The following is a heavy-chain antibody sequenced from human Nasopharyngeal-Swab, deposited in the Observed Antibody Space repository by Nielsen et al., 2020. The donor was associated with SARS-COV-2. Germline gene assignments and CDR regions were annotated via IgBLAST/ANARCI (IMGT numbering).Heavy chain of an antibody. V-gene: IGHV1-8*01. CDR3: ARGKVGATGPNWFDP. J-gene: IGHJ5*02. D-gene: IGHD1-26*01. CDR2: MNPNSGNT. Sequence: ASVKVSCKVSGYTLTELSMHWVRQAPGKGLEWMGWMNPNSGNTGYAQKFQGRVTMTRNTSLSTAYMELSSLRSEDTAVYYCARGKVGATGPNWFDPWGQGTLVTVSS. CDR1: GYTLTELS.